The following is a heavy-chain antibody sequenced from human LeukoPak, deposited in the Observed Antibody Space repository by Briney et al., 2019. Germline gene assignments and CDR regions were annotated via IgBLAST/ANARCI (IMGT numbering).Heavy chain of an antibody. CDR3: ARLGDTYNPDY. V-gene: IGHV5-51*01. D-gene: IGHD1-1*01. CDR2: IYPGDSDT. CDR1: GYRFSTIW. J-gene: IGHJ4*02. Sequence: KRGESLKISCKGSGYRFSTIWIGWVRQMPGKGLEWMGIIYPGDSDTRYSPSFQGQVTVSADKSISTAYLQWSSLKASDTAMYYCARLGDTYNPDYWGQGTLVTVSS.